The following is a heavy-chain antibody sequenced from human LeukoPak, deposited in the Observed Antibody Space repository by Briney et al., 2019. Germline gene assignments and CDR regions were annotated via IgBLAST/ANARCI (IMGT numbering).Heavy chain of an antibody. CDR3: ARGRPYYYDSSGYYPYDAFDI. CDR1: GFTASSNY. V-gene: IGHV3-53*01. Sequence: GGSLRLSCAASGFTASSNYMSWVRQAPGRGLEWVSVIYSGGSTYYADSVKGRFTISRDNSKNTLYLQMNSLRAEDTAVYYCARGRPYYYDSSGYYPYDAFDIWGQGTMVTVSS. CDR2: IYSGGST. J-gene: IGHJ3*02. D-gene: IGHD3-22*01.